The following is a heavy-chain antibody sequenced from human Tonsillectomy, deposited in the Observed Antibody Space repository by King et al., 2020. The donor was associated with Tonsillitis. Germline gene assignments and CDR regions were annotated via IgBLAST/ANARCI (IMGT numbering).Heavy chain of an antibody. Sequence: VQLVESGGGLVQPGGSLRLSCAASGFTFSSYWMHWVRQAPGKGLVWVSRINSDGSSTSYADSVKGRFTISRDNAKNTLYLQMNSLRAEDTAVDYCARETGYSSGWYVGDSFDYWGQGTLVTVSS. CDR1: GFTFSSYW. CDR3: ARETGYSSGWYVGDSFDY. J-gene: IGHJ4*02. CDR2: INSDGSST. V-gene: IGHV3-74*01. D-gene: IGHD6-19*01.